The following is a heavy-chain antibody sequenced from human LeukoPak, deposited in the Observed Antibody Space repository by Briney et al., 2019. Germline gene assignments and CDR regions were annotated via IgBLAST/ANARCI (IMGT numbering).Heavy chain of an antibody. CDR1: GGSISSSSYY. CDR2: IYYSGST. J-gene: IGHJ6*02. Sequence: SETLSLTCTVSGGSISSSSYYWGWIRQPPGKGLEWIGSIYYSGSTYYNPSLKSRVTISVDTSKNQFSLKLSSVTAADTAVYYCARVPTYGDYGMDVWGQGTTVTVSS. V-gene: IGHV4-39*07. D-gene: IGHD4-17*01. CDR3: ARVPTYGDYGMDV.